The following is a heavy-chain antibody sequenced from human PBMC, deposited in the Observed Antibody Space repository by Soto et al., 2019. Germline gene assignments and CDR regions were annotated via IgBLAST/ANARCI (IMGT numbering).Heavy chain of an antibody. J-gene: IGHJ6*02. CDR2: ISGSDGKT. CDR3: ARGYHYDFWISYLSYYGMDV. D-gene: IGHD3-3*01. V-gene: IGHV3-23*01. CDR1: GFSFASFA. Sequence: GGSLRLSCTTSGFSFASFAMTWVRQAPGKGLEWVATISGSDGKTYYADSVKGRFSISRDTSRNTLYLQMNSLRADDTAIYYCARGYHYDFWISYLSYYGMDVWDQGPTVTVSS.